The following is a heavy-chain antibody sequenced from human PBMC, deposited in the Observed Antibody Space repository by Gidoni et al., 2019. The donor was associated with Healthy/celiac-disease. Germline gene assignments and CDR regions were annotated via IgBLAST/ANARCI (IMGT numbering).Heavy chain of an antibody. CDR3: AREEYSYALIYYYYGMDV. CDR1: GFTFSSYS. D-gene: IGHD5-18*01. V-gene: IGHV3-48*01. CDR2: ISSSSSTI. J-gene: IGHJ6*02. Sequence: EVQLVESGGGLVQPGGSLRLSCAASGFTFSSYSMNWVRQAPGEGLEWVSYISSSSSTIYYADSVKGRFTISRDNAKNSLYLQMNSLRAEDTAVYYCAREEYSYALIYYYYGMDVWGQGTTVTVSS.